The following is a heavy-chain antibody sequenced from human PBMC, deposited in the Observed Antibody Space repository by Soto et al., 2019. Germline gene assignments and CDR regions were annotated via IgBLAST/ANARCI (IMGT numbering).Heavy chain of an antibody. J-gene: IGHJ4*02. D-gene: IGHD2-15*01. CDR2: ISGSGGST. CDR3: AKGSRDIVVVVAAIICDFDY. CDR1: GFTFSSYA. Sequence: GGSLRLSCAASGFTFSSYAMSWVRQAPGKGLEWVSAISGSGGSTYYADSVKGRFTISRDNSKNTLNLQMNSLRAEDTAVYYCAKGSRDIVVVVAAIICDFDYWGQGTLVTVSS. V-gene: IGHV3-23*01.